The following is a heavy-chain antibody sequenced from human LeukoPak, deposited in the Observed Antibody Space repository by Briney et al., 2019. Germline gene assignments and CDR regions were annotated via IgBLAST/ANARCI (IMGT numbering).Heavy chain of an antibody. CDR3: ARNAFKTSSENYFDF. CDR2: ISAYSGDT. V-gene: IGHV1-18*01. Sequence: ASVKVSCKASGYNFISYVSWVRLVPGQGLEWMGWISAYSGDTNYAQRFQGRVTMSTDTSTDTAYMELRSLKSEDTAVYYCARNAFKTSSENYFDFWGRGTLVTVSS. CDR1: GYNFISYV. J-gene: IGHJ4*02. D-gene: IGHD3-3*02.